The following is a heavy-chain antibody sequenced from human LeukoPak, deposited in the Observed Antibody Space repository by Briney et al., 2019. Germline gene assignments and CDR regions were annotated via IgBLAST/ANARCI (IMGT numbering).Heavy chain of an antibody. CDR3: ARGIAASRVYYGMDV. V-gene: IGHV1-18*01. D-gene: IGHD6-13*01. CDR2: ISAYNGNT. Sequence: ASVKVSCKASGYTFTSYGISWVRQAPGQGLEWMGWISAYNGNTNYAQKLQGRVTMTTDTSTSTAHMELRSLRSDDTAVYYCARGIAASRVYYGMDVWGQGTTVTVSS. CDR1: GYTFTSYG. J-gene: IGHJ6*02.